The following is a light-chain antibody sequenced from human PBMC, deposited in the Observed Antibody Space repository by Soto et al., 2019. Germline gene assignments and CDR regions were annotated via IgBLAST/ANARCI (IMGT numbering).Light chain of an antibody. J-gene: IGKJ5*01. CDR2: KAS. CDR1: QFMSVW. CDR3: QQYNSFPLT. Sequence: DIQMTQSPSTLSASVGDRVTITCRASQFMSVWLAWYQQKPGTAPKLLIYKASSLESGVPTRFSGSGSGTEFTLTISSLQPDDSATYYCQQYNSFPLTFGPGTRLEI. V-gene: IGKV1-5*03.